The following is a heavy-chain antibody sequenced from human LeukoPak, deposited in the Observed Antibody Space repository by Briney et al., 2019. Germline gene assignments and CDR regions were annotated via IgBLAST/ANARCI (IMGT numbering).Heavy chain of an antibody. V-gene: IGHV3-11*04. CDR3: AREYYRLIFSHYLDV. CDR2: ISISGSNI. Sequence: PGGSLRLSCAASGFRVSGYDLNWIRQAPGKGLEWIAYISISGSNIHYADSVRGRFTISRDNANNSLYLQLSSLRVEDTAVYYCAREYYRLIFSHYLDVWGKGTTVTVSS. D-gene: IGHD3-9*01. CDR1: GFRVSGYD. J-gene: IGHJ6*04.